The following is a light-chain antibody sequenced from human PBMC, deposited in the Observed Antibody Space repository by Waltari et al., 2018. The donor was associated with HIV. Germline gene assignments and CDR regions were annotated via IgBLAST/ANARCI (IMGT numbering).Light chain of an antibody. CDR1: QNIDTF. CDR3: QQSHSVPLT. V-gene: IGKV1-39*01. J-gene: IGKJ4*01. Sequence: DIQMTQSPSSLSASVGDRVTITCRASQNIDTFLKWYQQKPGKAPKLLFYSASGLQSGVPSTFSASGSGTEFTLTIGGLQPGDVGTYYCQQSHSVPLTFGGGTRVEVK. CDR2: SAS.